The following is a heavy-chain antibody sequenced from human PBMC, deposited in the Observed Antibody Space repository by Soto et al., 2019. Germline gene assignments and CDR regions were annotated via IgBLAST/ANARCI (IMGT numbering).Heavy chain of an antibody. CDR1: GGSISSDY. J-gene: IGHJ4*01. D-gene: IGHD3-22*01. Sequence: SETLSLTGTVSGGSISSDYWSWIRQPPGKGLEWIGYIHYSGSTNYNPSFKSRVTISVDTSKNQFSLKLRSVTAADTAVYYCARLLSAGSGFPFDYWGHGTLVTVSS. V-gene: IGHV4-59*08. CDR2: IHYSGST. CDR3: ARLLSAGSGFPFDY.